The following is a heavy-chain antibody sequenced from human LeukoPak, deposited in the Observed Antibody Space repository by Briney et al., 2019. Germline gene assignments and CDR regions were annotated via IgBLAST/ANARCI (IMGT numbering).Heavy chain of an antibody. CDR2: TYYRSKWYN. CDR1: GDSVSSNSAA. D-gene: IGHD5-18*01. Sequence: SQTLSLTCAISGDSVSSNSAAWNWIRQSPSRGLEWLGRTYYRSKWYNDYAVSVKSRITINPDTSKNQFSLQLNSVTPEDTAVYYCARADEDSYGYGAAFDIWGQGTMVTVSS. J-gene: IGHJ3*02. CDR3: ARADEDSYGYGAAFDI. V-gene: IGHV6-1*01.